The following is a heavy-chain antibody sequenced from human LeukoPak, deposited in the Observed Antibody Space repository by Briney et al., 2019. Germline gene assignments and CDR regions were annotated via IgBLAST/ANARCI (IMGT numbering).Heavy chain of an antibody. D-gene: IGHD3-16*01. CDR2: ISYDGSDK. J-gene: IGHJ4*02. V-gene: IGHV3-30*03. CDR1: GFTFSSYN. CDR3: GRVPSNDYHVLDY. Sequence: GGSLRLSCAASGFTFSSYNMHWVRQAPGKGLEWVAVISYDGSDKSYADSVQGRFTISRDNSKNTLYLQMNSPRSEDPAVYYCGRVPSNDYHVLDYWGQGTLVSVPS.